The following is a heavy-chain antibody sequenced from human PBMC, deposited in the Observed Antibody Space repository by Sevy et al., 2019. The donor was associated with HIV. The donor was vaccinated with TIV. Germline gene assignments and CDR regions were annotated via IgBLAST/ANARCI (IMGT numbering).Heavy chain of an antibody. CDR3: AKDRGYRYSSIDF. CDR2: ISWNSGAI. CDR1: EFIFDDYA. D-gene: IGHD5-18*01. J-gene: IGHJ4*02. V-gene: IGHV3-9*01. Sequence: GGSLRLSCAASEFIFDDYAMHWVRQVPGRGLQWVSGISWNSGAIDYADSVKGRFTMSRDNAKNSLYLQMNNLRLEDTALYYRAKDRGYRYSSIDFWGQGTLVTVSS.